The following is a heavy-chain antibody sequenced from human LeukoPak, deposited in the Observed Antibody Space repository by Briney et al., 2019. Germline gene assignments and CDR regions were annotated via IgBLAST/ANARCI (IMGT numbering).Heavy chain of an antibody. J-gene: IGHJ4*02. CDR2: IRSDGTST. CDR3: AREWWYLDY. D-gene: IGHD2-15*01. CDR1: GFTFSNYW. Sequence: GGSLRPSCAASGFTFSNYWMHWVRQGPGKGLVWVSRIRSDGTSTSYADSVKGRFTISRDNAKNTLYLQMSSLRAEDTAVYYCAREWWYLDYWGQGTLVTVSS. V-gene: IGHV3-74*01.